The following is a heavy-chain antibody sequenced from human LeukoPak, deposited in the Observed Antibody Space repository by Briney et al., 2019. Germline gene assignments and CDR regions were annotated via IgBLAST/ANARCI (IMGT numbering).Heavy chain of an antibody. CDR2: IIPIFGTA. V-gene: IGHV1-69*13. CDR3: ARGGDLAYCGGDCHGIFDY. CDR1: GDTFRNYA. D-gene: IGHD2-21*01. Sequence: ASXKVSFKASGDTFRNYAISWVRQAPGQGLEWMGGIIPIFGTANYAQKFQGRVTITADESTSTAYMELSSLRSEDTAVYYCARGGDLAYCGGDCHGIFDYWGQGTLVTVSS. J-gene: IGHJ4*02.